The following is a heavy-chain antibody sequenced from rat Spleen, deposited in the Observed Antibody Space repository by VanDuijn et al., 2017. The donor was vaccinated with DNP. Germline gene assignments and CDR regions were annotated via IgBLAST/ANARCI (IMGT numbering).Heavy chain of an antibody. V-gene: IGHV5-58*01. CDR1: GFTFSDYW. CDR3: TKDLQWYAMDV. J-gene: IGHJ4*01. Sequence: EVQLVETGGGLVQPGRSLKLSCGASGFTFSDYWMYWIRQAPGKGLEWVAGINPDGSNTYCQDSVKGRCTISRDNAENTVYLEMNSLRSEDTATYYCTKDLQWYAMDVWGQGTSVTVSS. D-gene: IGHD1-1*01. CDR2: INPDGSNT.